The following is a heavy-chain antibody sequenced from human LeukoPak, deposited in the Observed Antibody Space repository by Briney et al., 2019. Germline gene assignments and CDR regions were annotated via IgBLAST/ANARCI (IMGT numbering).Heavy chain of an antibody. CDR3: ARDSDHSSSWSPLYYFDY. CDR2: IWYDGSNK. D-gene: IGHD6-13*01. J-gene: IGHJ4*02. Sequence: PGRSLRLSCAASGFTLSSYGMHWVRQAPGKGLEWVAVIWYDGSNKYYADSVKGRFTISRDNSKNTLYLQMNSLRAEDTAVYYCARDSDHSSSWSPLYYFDYWGQGTLVTVSS. CDR1: GFTLSSYG. V-gene: IGHV3-33*01.